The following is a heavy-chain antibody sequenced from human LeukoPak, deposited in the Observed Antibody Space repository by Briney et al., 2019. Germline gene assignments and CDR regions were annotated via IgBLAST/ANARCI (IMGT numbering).Heavy chain of an antibody. Sequence: GGSLRLSCAASGFTFSGHWMHWVRQAPGKGLVWVSRVNTDGGITTYADSVRGRFTISRDNAKKSVYLQMNSLRAEDTAVYYCARDSLKQRRSMDVWGQGTTVTVSS. V-gene: IGHV3-74*03. J-gene: IGHJ6*02. CDR2: VNTDGGIT. CDR3: ARDSLKQRRSMDV. CDR1: GFTFSGHW.